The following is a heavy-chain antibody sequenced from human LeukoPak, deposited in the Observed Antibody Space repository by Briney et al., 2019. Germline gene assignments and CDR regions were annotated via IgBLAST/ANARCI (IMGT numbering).Heavy chain of an antibody. CDR3: ARAIAVAGHNDAFDI. Sequence: PGGSLRLSCAASGFTFSSYEMNCLRQAPGKGLVGFSYISSSGSTIYYADSVKGPFPISSDNAKHSLYLQINSLRAEATAAYYCARAIAVAGHNDAFDIWGQGTMVTVSS. CDR1: GFTFSSYE. CDR2: ISSSGSTI. D-gene: IGHD6-19*01. V-gene: IGHV3-48*03. J-gene: IGHJ3*02.